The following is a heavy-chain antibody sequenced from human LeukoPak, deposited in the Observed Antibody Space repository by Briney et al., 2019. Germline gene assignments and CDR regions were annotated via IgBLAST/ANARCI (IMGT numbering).Heavy chain of an antibody. V-gene: IGHV4-4*02. CDR3: AREEEYSYGVYYYGMDV. J-gene: IGHJ6*02. Sequence: SETLSLTCTVSGGSISSSNWWSWVRQPPGKGLEWIGEIYHSGSTNYNPSLKSRVTISVDKSKNQYSLKLSSVTAADTAVYYCAREEEYSYGVYYYGMDVWGQGTTVTVSS. CDR1: GGSISSSNW. CDR2: IYHSGST. D-gene: IGHD5-18*01.